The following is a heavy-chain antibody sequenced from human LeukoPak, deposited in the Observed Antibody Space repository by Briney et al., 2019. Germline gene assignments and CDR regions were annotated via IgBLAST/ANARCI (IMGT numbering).Heavy chain of an antibody. V-gene: IGHV3-9*01. D-gene: IGHD3-22*01. CDR1: GFTFDDYT. Sequence: PGGSLRLSCAASGFTFDDYTMHWVRQAPGKGLEWVSGISWNSGSIGYADSVKGRFTISGDNAKNSLYLQMNSLRAEDTALYYCAKDMGLRYYYDSSGNVAFDIWGQGTMVTVSS. CDR3: AKDMGLRYYYDSSGNVAFDI. J-gene: IGHJ3*02. CDR2: ISWNSGSI.